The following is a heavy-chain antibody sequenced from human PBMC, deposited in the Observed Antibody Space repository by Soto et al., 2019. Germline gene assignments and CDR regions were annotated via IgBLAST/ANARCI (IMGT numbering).Heavy chain of an antibody. J-gene: IGHJ3*02. CDR2: IVVGSGNT. V-gene: IGHV1-58*01. D-gene: IGHD3-3*01. Sequence: GASVKVSCKASGFTFTSSAVQWVRQARGQRLEWIGWIVVGSGNTNYAQKFQERVTITRDMSTSTAYMELSSLRSEDTAVYYCAADLDFWSGYRRGAFDIWAQGTMVTVSS. CDR1: GFTFTSSA. CDR3: AADLDFWSGYRRGAFDI.